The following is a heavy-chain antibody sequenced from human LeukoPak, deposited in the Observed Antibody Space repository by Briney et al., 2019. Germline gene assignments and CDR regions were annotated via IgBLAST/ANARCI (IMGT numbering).Heavy chain of an antibody. CDR1: GYTFTSYG. V-gene: IGHV1-18*01. Sequence: ASVKVSCKASGYTFTSYGISWVRQAPGQRLEWMGWISAYNGNTNYAQKLQGRVTMTTDTSTSTAYMELRSLRSDDTAVYYCARVKGIFGVVNDFDYWGQGTLVTVSS. D-gene: IGHD3-3*01. CDR3: ARVKGIFGVVNDFDY. J-gene: IGHJ4*02. CDR2: ISAYNGNT.